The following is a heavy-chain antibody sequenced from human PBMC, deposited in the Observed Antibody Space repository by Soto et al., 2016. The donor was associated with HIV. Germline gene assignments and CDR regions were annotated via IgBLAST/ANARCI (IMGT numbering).Heavy chain of an antibody. CDR1: GASISSGGYS. J-gene: IGHJ4*02. Sequence: VQLQESGPGLVKPSQTLSLTCTVSGASISSGGYSWSWIRQHPGKGLEWIGYTYYSGSTFYNPSLKSRLTISVDTSKNQFSLRLRSVTAADTALYYCARVEVTYGYFEFWGQGTLVTVSS. CDR3: ARVEVTYGYFEF. D-gene: IGHD4-17*01. V-gene: IGHV4-31*03. CDR2: TYYSGST.